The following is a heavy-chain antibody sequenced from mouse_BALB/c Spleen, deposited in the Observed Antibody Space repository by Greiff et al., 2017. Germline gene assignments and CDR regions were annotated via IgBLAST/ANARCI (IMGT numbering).Heavy chain of an antibody. Sequence: EVMLVESGGGLVKPGGSLKLSCAASGFTFSDYYMYWVRQTPEKRLEWVATISDGGSYTYYPDSVKGRFTISRDNAKNNLYLQMSSLKSEDTAMYYCARGYYGSPSWFAYWGQGTLVTVSA. CDR2: ISDGGSYT. D-gene: IGHD1-1*01. V-gene: IGHV5-4*02. J-gene: IGHJ3*01. CDR1: GFTFSDYY. CDR3: ARGYYGSPSWFAY.